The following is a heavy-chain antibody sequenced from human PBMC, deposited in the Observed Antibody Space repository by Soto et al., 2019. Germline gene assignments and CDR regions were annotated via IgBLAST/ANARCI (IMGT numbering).Heavy chain of an antibody. CDR3: ARLGAPTVTYYYYGMYS. V-gene: IGHV5-51*01. CDR1: GYSFTSYW. CDR2: IYPGDSDT. J-gene: IGHJ6*02. D-gene: IGHD4-17*01. Sequence: GESQKISCKGSGYSFTSYWIGWVRQMPGKGLEWMGIIYPGDSDTRYSPSFQGQVTISADKSISTAYLQWSSLKASDTARYYCARLGAPTVTYYYYGMYSCGQGTTVTVS.